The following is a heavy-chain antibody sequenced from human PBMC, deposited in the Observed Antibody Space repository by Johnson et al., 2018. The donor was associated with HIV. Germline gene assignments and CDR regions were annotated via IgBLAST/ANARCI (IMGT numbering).Heavy chain of an antibody. Sequence: VQLVESGGVVVQPGGSLRLSCAVSGFTFDDYAMHWVRQAPGKGLEWVSLISWDGNSTYYADSVKGRFTISRDNSRNTLYLQMSSLRAEDTAVYYCARGAPSGNYYVDAFDIWGQGTKVSVSS. CDR2: ISWDGNST. D-gene: IGHD1-26*01. CDR1: GFTFDDYA. J-gene: IGHJ3*02. V-gene: IGHV3-43D*03. CDR3: ARGAPSGNYYVDAFDI.